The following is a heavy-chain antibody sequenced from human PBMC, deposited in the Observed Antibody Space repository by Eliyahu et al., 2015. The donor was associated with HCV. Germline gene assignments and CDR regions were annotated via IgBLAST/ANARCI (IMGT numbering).Heavy chain of an antibody. CDR2: IYPGDSDT. V-gene: IGHV5-51*01. D-gene: IGHD3-10*01. CDR1: XYTFXNYW. J-gene: IGHJ4*02. Sequence: EVQLVQSGAEVKKPGESLKISCAGSXYTFXNYWIAWVRQXPGKGLEWMGVIYPGDSDTRYSPSFQGQVTISADKSFSSAYLQWSSLKASDTAMYYCVRVEASYYFDYWGRGTLVTVSS. CDR3: VRVEASYYFDY.